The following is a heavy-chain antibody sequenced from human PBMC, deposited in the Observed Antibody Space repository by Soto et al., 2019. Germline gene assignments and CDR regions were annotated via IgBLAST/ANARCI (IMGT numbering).Heavy chain of an antibody. CDR1: GGSISSSSYY. D-gene: IGHD3-3*01. J-gene: IGHJ4*02. CDR3: ARLTMYYDFWSGYFDY. V-gene: IGHV4-39*01. CDR2: IYYSGST. Sequence: PSETLSLTCTVSGGSISSSSYYWGWIRQPPGKGLEWIGSIYYSGSTYYNPSLKSRVTISVDTSKNQFSLKLSSVTAADTAVYYCARLTMYYDFWSGYFDYWGQGTLVTVST.